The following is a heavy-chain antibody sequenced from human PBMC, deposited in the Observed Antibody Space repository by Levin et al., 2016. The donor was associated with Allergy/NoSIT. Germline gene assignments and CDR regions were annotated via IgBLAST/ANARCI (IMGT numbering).Heavy chain of an antibody. D-gene: IGHD1-1*01. Sequence: VRQMPGKGLEWVSGVSFTGAPYYADSVKGRFTVSRDTSKDTLDLQMNNLRVEDTAVYYCAKELSLGKPFDYWSQGTLVTVSS. CDR2: VSFTGAP. J-gene: IGHJ4*02. CDR3: AKELSLGKPFDY. V-gene: IGHV3-23*01.